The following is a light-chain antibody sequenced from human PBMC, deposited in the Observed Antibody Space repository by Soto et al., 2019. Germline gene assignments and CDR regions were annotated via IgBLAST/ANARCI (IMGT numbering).Light chain of an antibody. J-gene: IGKJ3*01. Sequence: VVTKSPAALSLSKEERATLSCRASQSVSSNLAWYQQKPGQAPRLLIYGASTRATGIPARFSGSGSGTESTLTFSSLQSEDFAVYYCQQYINLPLFGPGTKVAIK. V-gene: IGKV3-15*01. CDR2: GAS. CDR3: QQYINLPL. CDR1: QSVSSN.